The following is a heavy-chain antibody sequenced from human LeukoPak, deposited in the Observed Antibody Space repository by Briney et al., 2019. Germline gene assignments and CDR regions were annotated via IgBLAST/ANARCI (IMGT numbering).Heavy chain of an antibody. D-gene: IGHD3-22*01. CDR1: GFTVGSNY. Sequence: PGGSLRLSCAASGFTVGSNYMSWVRQAPGKGLEWVSTISGSGASTYYADSVKGRFTISRDNSKNTLYLQMNSLRAEDTAVYYCAKQPGSVVDSSGSLSRHWGQGTLVTVSS. J-gene: IGHJ4*02. CDR3: AKQPGSVVDSSGSLSRH. V-gene: IGHV3-23*01. CDR2: ISGSGAST.